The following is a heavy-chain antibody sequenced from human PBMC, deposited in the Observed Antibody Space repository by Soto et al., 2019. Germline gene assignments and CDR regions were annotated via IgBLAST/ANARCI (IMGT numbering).Heavy chain of an antibody. J-gene: IGHJ5*02. D-gene: IGHD3-10*01. CDR2: ISWNSGSI. CDR3: AKDRSDYYGSGSPRGWFDP. V-gene: IGHV3-9*01. CDR1: GFTFDEYA. Sequence: EVQLVESGGGLVQPGRSLRLSCAASGFTFDEYAMHWVRQAPGKGLEWVSGISWNSGSIGYADSVKGRFTISRDNAKNSLYLQMNSLRAEDTALYYCAKDRSDYYGSGSPRGWFDPWGQGTLVTVSS.